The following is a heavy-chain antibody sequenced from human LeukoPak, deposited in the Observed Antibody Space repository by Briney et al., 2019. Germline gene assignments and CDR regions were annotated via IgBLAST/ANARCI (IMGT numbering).Heavy chain of an antibody. D-gene: IGHD6-19*01. Sequence: ASVKVSCKASGCTFTSYYMHWVRQAPGQGLEWMGIINPSGGSTSYAQKFQGRVTMTRDTSTSTVYMELSSLRSEDTAVYYCARGEYSSGWYYYYGMDVWGQGTTVTVSS. CDR3: ARGEYSSGWYYYYGMDV. V-gene: IGHV1-46*01. CDR2: INPSGGST. J-gene: IGHJ6*02. CDR1: GCTFTSYY.